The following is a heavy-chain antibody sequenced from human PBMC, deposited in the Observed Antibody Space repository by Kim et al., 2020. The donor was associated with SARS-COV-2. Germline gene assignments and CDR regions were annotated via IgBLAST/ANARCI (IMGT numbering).Heavy chain of an antibody. CDR3: SSDNGGGYYYYGMDV. J-gene: IGHJ6*02. V-gene: IGHV1-46*01. CDR1: GYTFTSYY. CDR2: INPSGGST. Sequence: ASVKVSCKASGYTFTSYYMHWVRQAPGQGLEWMGIINPSGGSTSYAQKFQGRVTMTRDPSTSTVYMELSSLSPEDTAVHYVSSDNGGGYYYYGMDVWGQ.